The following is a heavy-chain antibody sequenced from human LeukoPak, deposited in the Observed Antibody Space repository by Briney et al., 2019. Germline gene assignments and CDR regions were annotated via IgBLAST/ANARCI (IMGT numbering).Heavy chain of an antibody. Sequence: SETLSLTCAVYGGSFSGYYWSWIRQPPGKGLEWIGEINHSGSTNYNPSLKSRVTISVDTSKNQFSLKLSSVTAADTAVYYCARGSPWFASYYYYMDVWGKGTTVTVSS. J-gene: IGHJ6*03. V-gene: IGHV4-34*01. CDR3: ARGSPWFASYYYYMDV. D-gene: IGHD3-22*01. CDR2: INHSGST. CDR1: GGSFSGYY.